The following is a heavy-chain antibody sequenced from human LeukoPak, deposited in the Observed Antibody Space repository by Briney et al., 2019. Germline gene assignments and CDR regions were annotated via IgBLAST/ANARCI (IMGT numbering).Heavy chain of an antibody. D-gene: IGHD3-16*01. V-gene: IGHV3-30-3*01. Sequence: GGSLRLSCAASGFTFSSYFVHWVRQAPGKGLDWVTTISYDGSIQYYSDSVKGRFTISRDNSKNALYLQMNSLKPEDTAMYYCARERGEGRTRNFDYWGQGTLVTVSS. CDR3: ARERGEGRTRNFDY. J-gene: IGHJ4*02. CDR1: GFTFSSYF. CDR2: ISYDGSIQ.